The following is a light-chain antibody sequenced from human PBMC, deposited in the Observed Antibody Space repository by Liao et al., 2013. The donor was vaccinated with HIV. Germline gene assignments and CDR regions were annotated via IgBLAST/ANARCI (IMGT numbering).Light chain of an antibody. J-gene: IGLJ2*01. CDR2: VDS. V-gene: IGLV3-21*04. CDR3: QVWDSICD. CDR1: HVGSKS. Sequence: SYELTQPPSVSVAPGKTARITCGGDHVGSKSLHWYQQKPGQAPVLVIYVDSDRPSGIPERFSGSNSENTATLTISRVEAGDEADYYCQVWDSICDFGGGTKLTVL.